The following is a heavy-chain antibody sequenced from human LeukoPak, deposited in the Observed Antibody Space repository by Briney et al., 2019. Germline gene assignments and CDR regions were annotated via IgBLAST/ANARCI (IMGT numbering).Heavy chain of an antibody. CDR3: AREHYYGSGSQLYYYYGMDV. Sequence: PSETLSLTCAVYGGSFSGYYWSWIRQPPGKGLEWIGEINHSGSTNYNPSLKSRVTMSVDTSKNQFSLKLSSVTAAGTAVYYCAREHYYGSGSQLYYYYGMDVWGQGTTVTVSS. V-gene: IGHV4-34*01. D-gene: IGHD3-10*01. CDR1: GGSFSGYY. CDR2: INHSGST. J-gene: IGHJ6*02.